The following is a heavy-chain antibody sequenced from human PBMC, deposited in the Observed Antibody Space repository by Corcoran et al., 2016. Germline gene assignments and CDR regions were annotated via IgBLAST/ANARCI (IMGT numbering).Heavy chain of an antibody. J-gene: IGHJ4*02. CDR2: IKQDGSEK. V-gene: IGHV3-7*01. CDR1: GFTFSSYW. CDR3: ARDPEYYGSGSYVDY. D-gene: IGHD3-10*01. Sequence: EVQLVESGGGLVQPGGSLRLSCAASGFTFSSYWMSWVRQAPGKGLEWVANIKQDGSEKYYVDSVKGRFTISRDNAKNSLYLQMNSLRAEDTAVYYCARDPEYYGSGSYVDYWGQGTLVTVSS.